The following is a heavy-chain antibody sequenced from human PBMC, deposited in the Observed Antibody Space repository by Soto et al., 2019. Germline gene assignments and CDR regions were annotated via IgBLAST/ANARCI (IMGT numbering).Heavy chain of an antibody. CDR1: GFTFSRSG. D-gene: IGHD3-3*01. CDR2: ISHDGDNK. CDR3: AKGVGDYYDFWSFGG. Sequence: QVQLVESGGGVVQPGRSLRLSCAASGFTFSRSGMHWVRQAPGKGLEWVALISHDGDNKHYADSVRGRFTISRDNSKNTLYLQMNSLRPEDTAVYYCAKGVGDYYDFWSFGGWGQGTLVTVSS. V-gene: IGHV3-30*18. J-gene: IGHJ4*02.